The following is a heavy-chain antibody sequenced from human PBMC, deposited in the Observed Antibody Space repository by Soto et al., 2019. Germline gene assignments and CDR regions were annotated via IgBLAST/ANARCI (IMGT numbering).Heavy chain of an antibody. V-gene: IGHV4-39*01. CDR1: GDSISTSSYY. CDR2: SYSGST. Sequence: PSETLSLTCDVSGDSISTSSYYWGWIRQPPGKGLEWMATSYSGSTYQNPSLKSRVTISVDTSKNQFSLKLSSVAAPDTAIYYCVTTRGIAVGGSFDHWGQGTLVTVS. J-gene: IGHJ5*02. D-gene: IGHD6-13*01. CDR3: VTTRGIAVGGSFDH.